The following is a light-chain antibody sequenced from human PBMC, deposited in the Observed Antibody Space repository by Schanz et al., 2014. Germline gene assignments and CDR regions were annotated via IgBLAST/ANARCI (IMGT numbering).Light chain of an antibody. CDR3: SSYAGTNNFGV. CDR1: SSDVGSYNL. CDR2: EGS. J-gene: IGLJ3*02. Sequence: QSALTQPASVSGSPGQSITISCTGTSSDVGSYNLVSWYQQHPGKAPKLMIYEGSKRPSGVSNRFSGSKSGNTASLTVSGLQAEDEADYYCSSYAGTNNFGVFGGGTKLTVL. V-gene: IGLV2-14*02.